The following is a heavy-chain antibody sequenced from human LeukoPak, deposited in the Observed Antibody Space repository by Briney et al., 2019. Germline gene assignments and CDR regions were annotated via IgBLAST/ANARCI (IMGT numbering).Heavy chain of an antibody. J-gene: IGHJ6*02. CDR1: GGSFSGYY. V-gene: IGHV4-34*01. CDR3: ARGRRYSSGWYAPQWNYYYGMDV. D-gene: IGHD6-19*01. Sequence: SETLSLTCAVYGGSFSGYYWSWIRQPPGKGQEWIGEINHSGSTNYNPSLKSRVTISVDTSKNQFSLKLSSVTAADTAVYYCARGRRYSSGWYAPQWNYYYGMDVWGQGTTVTVSS. CDR2: INHSGST.